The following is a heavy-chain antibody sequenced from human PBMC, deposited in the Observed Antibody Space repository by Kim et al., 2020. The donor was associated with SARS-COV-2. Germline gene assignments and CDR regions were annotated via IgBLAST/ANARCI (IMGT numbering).Heavy chain of an antibody. D-gene: IGHD5-12*01. J-gene: IGHJ5*02. CDR2: ISSSGDRT. Sequence: GGSLRLSCAASGLTFSSYAMTWVRQAPGKGLEWVSGISSSGDRTYYPDSVKGRLTISRDNSRNTLFLQMDSLRAEVTAFYYCAKGYTAYDAWGQGTLVTVSS. CDR1: GLTFSSYA. CDR3: AKGYTAYDA. V-gene: IGHV3-23*01.